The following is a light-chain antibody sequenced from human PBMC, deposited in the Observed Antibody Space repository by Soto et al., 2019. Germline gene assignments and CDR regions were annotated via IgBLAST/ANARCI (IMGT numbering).Light chain of an antibody. CDR1: SGHSSYI. CDR3: ETWDSNTRV. J-gene: IGLJ1*01. Sequence: QPVLTQSSSASASLGSSVKLTCTLSSGHSSYIIAWHQQQPGKAPRYLMKREGSGSYNKGSGVPDRFSGSSSGAERYLTISPLQFDDEPDYYCETWDSNTRVFGTGTKLTV. CDR2: REGSGSY. V-gene: IGLV4-60*02.